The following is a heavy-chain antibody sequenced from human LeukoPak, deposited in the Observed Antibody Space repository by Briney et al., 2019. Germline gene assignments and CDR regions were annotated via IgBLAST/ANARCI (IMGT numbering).Heavy chain of an antibody. Sequence: XYWSWIRQPPGKGLEWIGEINHSGSTNYNPSLKSRVTISVYTSTNQFSLKLSSLTAADTAVYYCAGGRPTATTDDISCFAPWGQGTLSPSPQ. CDR1: XY. J-gene: IGHJ5*02. CDR2: INHSGST. CDR3: AGGRPTATTDDISCFAP. V-gene: IGHV4-34*01. D-gene: IGHD4-17*01.